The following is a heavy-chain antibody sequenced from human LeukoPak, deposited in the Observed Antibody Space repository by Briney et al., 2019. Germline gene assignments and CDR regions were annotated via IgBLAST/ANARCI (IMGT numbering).Heavy chain of an antibody. CDR1: GGSISSGGYW. V-gene: IGHV4-31*03. J-gene: IGHJ3*02. Sequence: SETLSLTCTVSGGSISSGGYWWTWIRQPPGKGLEWIGNIYYSGSTYYNPSLKSRVTISVDTSKNQFSLKLSSVTAADTAVYYCARGTAAYYDFWSGYYPKGQGAFDIWGQGTMVTVSS. CDR3: ARGTAAYYDFWSGYYPKGQGAFDI. D-gene: IGHD3-3*01. CDR2: IYYSGST.